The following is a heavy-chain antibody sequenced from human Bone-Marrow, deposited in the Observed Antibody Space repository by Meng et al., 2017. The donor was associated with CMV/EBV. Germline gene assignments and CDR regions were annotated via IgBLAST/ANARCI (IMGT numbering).Heavy chain of an antibody. J-gene: IGHJ4*02. CDR1: GFTFSNAW. CDR3: ARVHWLAAAGTGGFDY. CDR2: IKQDGSEK. Sequence: GGSLRLSCAASGFTFSNAWMSWVRQAPGKGLEWVANIKQDGSEKYYVDSVKGRFTISRDNAKNSLYLQMNSLRAEDTAVYYCARVHWLAAAGTGGFDYWGQGTLVTVSS. D-gene: IGHD6-13*01. V-gene: IGHV3-7*01.